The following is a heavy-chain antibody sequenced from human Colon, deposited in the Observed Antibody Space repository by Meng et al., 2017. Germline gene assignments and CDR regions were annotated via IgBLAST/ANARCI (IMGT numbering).Heavy chain of an antibody. CDR3: AKDQWYSNGHYYFDY. CDR2: ISGSGGSA. J-gene: IGHJ4*02. D-gene: IGHD5-18*01. CDR1: EFSFNNYA. V-gene: IGHV3-23*04. Sequence: EIQLVEAGGGVVQPGGSLSLSCAGLEFSFNNYAMSWVRQAPGKGLEWVSGISGSGGSAWYADSVKGRLTISRDNSKKTVYLQVNNLRAEDTAVYYCAKDQWYSNGHYYFDYWGQGALVTVSS.